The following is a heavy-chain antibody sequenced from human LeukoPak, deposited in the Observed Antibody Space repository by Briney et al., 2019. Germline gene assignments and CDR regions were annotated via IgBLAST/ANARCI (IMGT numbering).Heavy chain of an antibody. J-gene: IGHJ4*02. Sequence: ASVKVSCKASGGTFSSYAIIWVRQAPGQGLEWMGRIIPILGIANYAQKFQGRVTITADKSTSTAYMELSSLRSEDTAVYYCARGFYYDSSGYLPDYWGQGTLVTVSS. CDR1: GGTFSSYA. V-gene: IGHV1-69*04. CDR2: IIPILGIA. D-gene: IGHD3-22*01. CDR3: ARGFYYDSSGYLPDY.